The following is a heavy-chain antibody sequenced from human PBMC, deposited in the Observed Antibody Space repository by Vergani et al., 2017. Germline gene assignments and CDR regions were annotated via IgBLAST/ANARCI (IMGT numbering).Heavy chain of an antibody. CDR1: GFISSSYW. CDR3: VRVPLIRRGSGNYGINNYHGMDV. V-gene: IGHV3-7*01. D-gene: IGHD3-10*01. J-gene: IGHJ6*02. Sequence: EGQLVESGGDWVQRGGSLRLSCAASGFISSSYWMSWVRQAPGKGLEWVANVNQDGSEKYYVDSVRGRFTISRDNAKNSIYLQMNSLIAEDTAVYFCVRVPLIRRGSGNYGINNYHGMDVWGQGTTVIVSS. CDR2: VNQDGSEK.